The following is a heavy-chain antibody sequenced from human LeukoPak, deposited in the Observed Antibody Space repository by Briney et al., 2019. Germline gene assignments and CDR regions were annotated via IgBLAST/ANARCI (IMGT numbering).Heavy chain of an antibody. CDR3: ARDLEGYSSSWYVYYYYYMDV. Sequence: GGTLRLSCAASGFTFSSHGMNWVRQAPGKGLEWVSGIRGDGVTTYYADSVKGRFTISRDNSKNTLYLQMNSLRAEDTAVYYCARDLEGYSSSWYVYYYYYMDVWGKGTTVTVSS. CDR1: GFTFSSHG. CDR2: IRGDGVTT. V-gene: IGHV3-23*01. D-gene: IGHD6-13*01. J-gene: IGHJ6*03.